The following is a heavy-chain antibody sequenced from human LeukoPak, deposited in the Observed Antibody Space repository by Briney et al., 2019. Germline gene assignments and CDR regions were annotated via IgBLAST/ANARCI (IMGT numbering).Heavy chain of an antibody. CDR3: ARDRAPYDSSELQH. V-gene: IGHV3-30-3*01. J-gene: IGHJ1*01. Sequence: GGSLRLSCAASGFTFSSYAMHWVRQAPGKGLGGGAVISYDGSNKYYADSVKGRFTISRDNSKNTLYLQMNSLRAEDTAVYYCARDRAPYDSSELQHWGQGTLVTVSS. CDR2: ISYDGSNK. CDR1: GFTFSSYA. D-gene: IGHD3-22*01.